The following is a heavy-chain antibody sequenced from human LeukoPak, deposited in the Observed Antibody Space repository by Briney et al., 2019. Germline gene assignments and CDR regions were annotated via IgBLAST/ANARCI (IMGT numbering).Heavy chain of an antibody. J-gene: IGHJ4*02. D-gene: IGHD3-22*01. Sequence: PSETLSLTCAVYGGSFRGYYWSWLRQPPGKGLEWIGEINHSGSTNYNPSLIRRVRISVDTAKNQFSLKLSAVTAADTAVYYCATHKRYYYDSSGYYYWGQGTLVTVCS. CDR3: ATHKRYYYDSSGYYY. CDR2: INHSGST. CDR1: GGSFRGYY. V-gene: IGHV4-34*01.